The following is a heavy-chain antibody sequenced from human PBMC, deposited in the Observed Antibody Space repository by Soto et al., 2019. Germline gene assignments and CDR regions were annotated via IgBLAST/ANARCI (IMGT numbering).Heavy chain of an antibody. CDR2: IKSDGSST. CDR1: GFTFSSYW. CDR3: ARLGAPDKYGLDV. J-gene: IGHJ6*02. V-gene: IGHV3-74*01. Sequence: HPGGSLRLSCAASGFTFSSYWMHWVRQGPGKGLVWVSRIKSDGSSTSYADSVKGRFTISRDNAKNTLFLQMNSLIAEDTAVYYCARLGAPDKYGLDVWGQGTTVTVSS. D-gene: IGHD1-26*01.